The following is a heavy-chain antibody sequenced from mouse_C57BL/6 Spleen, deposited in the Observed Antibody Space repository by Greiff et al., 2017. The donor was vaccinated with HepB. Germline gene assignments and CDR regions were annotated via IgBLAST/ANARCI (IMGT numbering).Heavy chain of an antibody. CDR3: ARAGYDYDVSFYWYFDV. J-gene: IGHJ1*03. D-gene: IGHD2-4*01. CDR2: ISSGSSTI. Sequence: EVQLQESGGGLVKPGGSLKLSCAASGFTFSDYGMHWVRQAPEKGLEWVAYISSGSSTIYYADTVKGRFTISRDNAKNTLFLQMTSLRSEDTAMYYCARAGYDYDVSFYWYFDVWGTGTTVTVSS. CDR1: GFTFSDYG. V-gene: IGHV5-17*01.